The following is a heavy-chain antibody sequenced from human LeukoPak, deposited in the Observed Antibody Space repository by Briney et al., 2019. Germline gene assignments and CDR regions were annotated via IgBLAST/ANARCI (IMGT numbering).Heavy chain of an antibody. V-gene: IGHV1-69*13. D-gene: IGHD2-15*01. CDR1: GGTFSSYA. CDR3: AREDCSGGSCYWDFDY. CDR2: IIPIFGTA. J-gene: IGHJ4*02. Sequence: AASVKVSCKASGGTFSSYAISWVRQAPGQGLEWMGGIIPIFGTANYAQKFQGRVTITADESTSTAYMELSSLRSEDTAVYYCAREDCSGGSCYWDFDYWGQGTLVTVSS.